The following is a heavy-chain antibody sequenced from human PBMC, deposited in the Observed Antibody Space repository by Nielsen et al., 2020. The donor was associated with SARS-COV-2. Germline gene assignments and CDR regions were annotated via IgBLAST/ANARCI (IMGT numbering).Heavy chain of an antibody. V-gene: IGHV1-69*06. CDR3: TRAFRRPPYDGMDV. CDR1: GGTFSTYP. D-gene: IGHD3-10*01. CDR2: IIPIFGTA. J-gene: IGHJ6*02. Sequence: KVSCKASGGTFSTYPITWVRQAPGQGLEWMGGIIPIFGTANYAQKFQGRVTITADKSTSTAYMELSSLRSDDTAVYYCTRAFRRPPYDGMDVWGQGTTVTVSS.